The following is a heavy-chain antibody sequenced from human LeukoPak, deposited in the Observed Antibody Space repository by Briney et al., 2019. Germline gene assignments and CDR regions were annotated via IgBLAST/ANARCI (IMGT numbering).Heavy chain of an antibody. CDR1: GGTFSSYA. J-gene: IGHJ6*03. Sequence: GASVKVSCKASGGTFSSYAISWVRQAPGQGLEWMGGIIPVFGTANYAEKFQGRVTMTRDMSTSTVYMELSSLRSEDTAVYYCARDADSPRGYYYGSGSYSRHYYYYYMDVWGKGTTVTASS. CDR2: IIPVFGTA. CDR3: ARDADSPRGYYYGSGSYSRHYYYYYMDV. D-gene: IGHD3-10*01. V-gene: IGHV1-69*05.